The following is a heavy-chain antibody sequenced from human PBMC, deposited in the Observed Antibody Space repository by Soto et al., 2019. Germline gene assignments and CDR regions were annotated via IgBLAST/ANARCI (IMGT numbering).Heavy chain of an antibody. CDR2: IYYSGMT. D-gene: IGHD2-2*03. Sequence: SETLSLTCTVSGASMSRYYWSWVRQPPGKGLEWIGYIYYSGMTNYSPSLKSRVTISVDTSKNQFSLTLTSVTAADTAVYYCARGWIKIDLWGQGILVTVPS. V-gene: IGHV4-59*01. J-gene: IGHJ5*02. CDR1: GASMSRYY. CDR3: ARGWIKIDL.